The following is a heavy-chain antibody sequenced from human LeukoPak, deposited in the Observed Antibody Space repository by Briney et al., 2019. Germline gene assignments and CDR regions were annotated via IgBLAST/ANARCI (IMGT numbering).Heavy chain of an antibody. J-gene: IGHJ3*02. D-gene: IGHD3-22*01. Sequence: GSLRLSCAASGFIFSGYEMNWVRQAPGKGLEWVSCISISGTTIYNADSEGRFTISRDNAKNSLYLQMNSLRAEDTAVYYCARGGSSGYNYNAFGIWGRGTMVTVSS. CDR3: ARGGSSGYNYNAFGI. V-gene: IGHV3-48*03. CDR2: ISISGTTI. CDR1: GFIFSGYE.